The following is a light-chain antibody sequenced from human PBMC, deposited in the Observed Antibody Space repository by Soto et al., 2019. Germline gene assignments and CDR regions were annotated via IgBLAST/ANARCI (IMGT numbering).Light chain of an antibody. Sequence: EIVLTQSPGTLSLSPGEGATLSCRASQSVSSSFLAWYQQKPGQAPRLLIYGASSRATGIPDRFSGSGSGTDFTLTISRLDPEDFAVYYCQKYGSSPVTFGGGTKVEIK. J-gene: IGKJ4*01. V-gene: IGKV3-20*01. CDR2: GAS. CDR3: QKYGSSPVT. CDR1: QSVSSSF.